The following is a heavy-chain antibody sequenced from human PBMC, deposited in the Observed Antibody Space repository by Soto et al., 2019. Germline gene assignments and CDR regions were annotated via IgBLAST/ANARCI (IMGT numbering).Heavy chain of an antibody. CDR3: AREYTYGSNFFDC. CDR1: GGSISSAAYY. J-gene: IGHJ4*02. D-gene: IGHD2-2*02. V-gene: IGHV4-31*03. CDR2: ISHSGCT. Sequence: QVQLQESGPGLVKPSQTLSLTCTVSGGSISSAAYYWSWIRQHPGKGLEWIGYISHSGCTYYNPSLKSRVIISVDTSKNQFSLSVTSVTAADPAVYYCAREYTYGSNFFDCWGQGALVTVSS.